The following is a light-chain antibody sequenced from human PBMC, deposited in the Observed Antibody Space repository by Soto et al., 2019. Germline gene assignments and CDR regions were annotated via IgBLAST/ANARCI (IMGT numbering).Light chain of an antibody. CDR3: QQRSNWPPT. Sequence: ETVSTQSPATLYLSPGERATLSCRASQSVSSYLAWYQQKPGQAPRLLIYDASNRATGIPARFSGSGSGTDFTLTISRLQPEDFAVYYCQQRSNWPPTFGQGTKVDIK. V-gene: IGKV3-11*01. J-gene: IGKJ1*01. CDR1: QSVSSY. CDR2: DAS.